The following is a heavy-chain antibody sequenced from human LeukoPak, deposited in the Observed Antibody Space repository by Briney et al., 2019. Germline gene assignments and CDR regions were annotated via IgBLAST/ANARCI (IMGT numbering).Heavy chain of an antibody. Sequence: SETLSLTCAVYGGSFSGYYWSWIRQPPGKGLEWIGEINHSGSTNYNPSLKSRVTISVDTSKNQFSLKLSSVTAADTAVYYCASTGGRGYSYGYDYWGQGTLVTVSS. J-gene: IGHJ4*02. CDR3: ASTGGRGYSYGYDY. CDR1: GGSFSGYY. D-gene: IGHD5-18*01. CDR2: INHSGST. V-gene: IGHV4-34*01.